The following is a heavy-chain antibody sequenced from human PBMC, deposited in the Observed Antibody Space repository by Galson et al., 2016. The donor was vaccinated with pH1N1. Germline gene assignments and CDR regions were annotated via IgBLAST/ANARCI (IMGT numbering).Heavy chain of an antibody. CDR2: FDPEDGEI. J-gene: IGHJ4*02. CDR1: GYSLTDLS. V-gene: IGHV1-24*01. CDR3: AIGKPGAGFPDSELDY. D-gene: IGHD6-19*01. Sequence: SVKVSCKVSGYSLTDLSMHWVRQAPGKGLEWMGGFDPEDGEIIYAQKFQGRVTMTEDTSTDTAYMELSSLRSEDTAVYYCAIGKPGAGFPDSELDYWGQGTLVTVSS.